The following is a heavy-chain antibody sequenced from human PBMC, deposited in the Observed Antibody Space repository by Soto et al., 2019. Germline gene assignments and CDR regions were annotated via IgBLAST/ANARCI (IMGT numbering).Heavy chain of an antibody. J-gene: IGHJ4*02. CDR2: IDNAGTTT. CDR3: AREEPVSAWAPLDY. Sequence: GGSLRLSCTASGFAFRNYWMNWVRQAPGKGLVWVSRIDNAGTTTSYADSAKGRFTFSRDNAKNTLYLQMNSLRAEDTAMYFCAREEPVSAWAPLDYWGRGTLVTVSS. D-gene: IGHD6-19*01. CDR1: GFAFRNYW. V-gene: IGHV3-74*03.